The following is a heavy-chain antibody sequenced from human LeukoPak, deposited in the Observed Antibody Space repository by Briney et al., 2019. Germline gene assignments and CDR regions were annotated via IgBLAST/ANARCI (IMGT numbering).Heavy chain of an antibody. CDR3: ARDRNWNYPSENWFDP. D-gene: IGHD1-7*01. CDR1: GHTFSSYA. J-gene: IGHJ5*02. V-gene: IGHV7-4-1*02. Sequence: ASVKVSCKASGHTFSSYAMSWARQAPGQGLEWMGWINTNTGDPTYAQGFTGRFVFSLDTSVSTAYLQISSLKAEDTAVYYCARDRNWNYPSENWFDPWGQGTLVTVSS. CDR2: INTNTGDP.